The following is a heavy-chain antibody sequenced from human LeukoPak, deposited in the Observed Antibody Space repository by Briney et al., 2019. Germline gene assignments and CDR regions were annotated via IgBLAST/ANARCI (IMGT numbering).Heavy chain of an antibody. CDR1: GDSVSSNSVT. V-gene: IGHV6-1*01. D-gene: IGHD2/OR15-2a*01. Sequence: SQTLSLTCAISGDSVSSNSVTWNWIRQSPSRGLEWLGRTYYRSTWYNDYAVSVRGRITVNPDTSKKQFSRHLNSVTPEDTSVYYCARRLTQYYCFVPWGQGILVTVSS. J-gene: IGHJ5*02. CDR3: ARRLTQYYCFVP. CDR2: TYYRSTWYN.